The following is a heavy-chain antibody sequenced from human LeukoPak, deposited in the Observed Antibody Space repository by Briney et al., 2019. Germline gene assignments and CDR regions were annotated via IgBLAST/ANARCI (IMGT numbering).Heavy chain of an antibody. D-gene: IGHD6-19*01. Sequence: SETLSLTCTVSGGSISSYYWSWIRQPAGKGLEWIGRIYTSGSTNYNPSLKSRVTMSVDTSKNQFSLKLSSVTAADTAVYYCARGYTTGYSSGWYFDYWGQGTLVTVSS. V-gene: IGHV4-4*07. CDR2: IYTSGST. J-gene: IGHJ4*02. CDR3: ARGYTTGYSSGWYFDY. CDR1: GGSISSYY.